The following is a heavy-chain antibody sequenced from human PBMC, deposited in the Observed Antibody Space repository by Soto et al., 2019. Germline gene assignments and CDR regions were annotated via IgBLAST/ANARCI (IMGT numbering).Heavy chain of an antibody. V-gene: IGHV3-21*01. CDR2: ISSSSSYI. J-gene: IGHJ3*02. D-gene: IGHD3-9*01. Sequence: LRLSCAASGFTFSSYSMNWVRQAPGKGLEWVSSISSSSSYIYYADSVKGRFTISRDNAKNSLYLQMNSLRAEDTAVYYCARSGSHYDILTGYWDDAFDIWGQGTMVTVSS. CDR1: GFTFSSYS. CDR3: ARSGSHYDILTGYWDDAFDI.